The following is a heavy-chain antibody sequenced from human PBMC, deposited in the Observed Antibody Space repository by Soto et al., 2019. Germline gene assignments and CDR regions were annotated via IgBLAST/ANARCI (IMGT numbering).Heavy chain of an antibody. V-gene: IGHV4-39*01. CDR3: ARHARAGPSAFF. Sequence: QLHLQESGPGLVKPSETLSLTCTVSNDSITTTSYFWAWIRQTPGKGLEWLGSIYYSGSTYYNPSLQSRVTISVVTSKSQFSLKVRSVTAADAAIYYCARHARAGPSAFFRGQGTTVTVSS. CDR1: NDSITTTSYF. CDR2: IYYSGST. D-gene: IGHD6-13*01. J-gene: IGHJ6*02.